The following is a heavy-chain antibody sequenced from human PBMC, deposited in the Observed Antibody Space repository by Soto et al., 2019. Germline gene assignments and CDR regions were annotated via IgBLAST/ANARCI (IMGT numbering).Heavy chain of an antibody. CDR2: IYNSGST. V-gene: IGHV4-59*08. Sequence: SETLCLTCTVSGGYIISYCWSWIRQPPGKGLEWIGYIYNSGSTNYNPSLMRRVTISVDTSKNPFSLKLSSVTAADTAVYYCARGSTGYSSSWYRYWGQGTLVIGSS. D-gene: IGHD6-13*01. J-gene: IGHJ4*02. CDR3: ARGSTGYSSSWYRY. CDR1: GGYIISYC.